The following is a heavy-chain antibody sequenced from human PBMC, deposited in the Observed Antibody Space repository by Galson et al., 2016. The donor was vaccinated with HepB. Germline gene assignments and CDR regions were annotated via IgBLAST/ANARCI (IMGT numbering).Heavy chain of an antibody. CDR3: ARGHQLLWNGLDV. CDR2: MDPNSGDT. Sequence: SVKVSCKASGYSLSRYDISWVRQVSGQGLEWMGWMDPNSGDTGYAQKFQGRVTMTRDTSKSTVYMELSSLRAEDTAVYFCARGHQLLWNGLDVWGQGTTVTVSS. J-gene: IGHJ6*02. V-gene: IGHV1-8*01. D-gene: IGHD3-10*01. CDR1: GYSLSRYD.